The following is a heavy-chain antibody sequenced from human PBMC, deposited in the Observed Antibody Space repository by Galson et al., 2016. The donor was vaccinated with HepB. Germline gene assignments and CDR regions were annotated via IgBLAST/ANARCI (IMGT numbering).Heavy chain of an antibody. CDR1: QFTFSNYA. Sequence: SLRLSCAASQFTFSNYAMAWVRQSPGKRLQWVSLITTSGDNKYYADSVQGRFTISRDNSRDTLYLQMRSLRAEDTAVYYCAKERGSRLTMVRGVLDPFDIWGQGTLVTVSS. V-gene: IGHV3-23*01. CDR3: AKERGSRLTMVRGVLDPFDI. D-gene: IGHD3-10*01. CDR2: ITTSGDNK. J-gene: IGHJ3*02.